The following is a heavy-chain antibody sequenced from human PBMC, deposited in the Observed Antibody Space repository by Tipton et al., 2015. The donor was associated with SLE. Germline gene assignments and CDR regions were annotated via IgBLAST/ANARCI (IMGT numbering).Heavy chain of an antibody. CDR1: GGSFSGYY. CDR2: INHSGSI. V-gene: IGHV4-34*01. Sequence: GLVKPSETLSLTCAVYGGSFSGYYWSWIRQPPGKGLEWIGEINHSGSINYKPSLKSRVTISVDTSKNQFSLKLSSVTAADTAVYYCVRSPYYDFWGGYYPGFDYWGQGTLVTVSS. J-gene: IGHJ4*02. D-gene: IGHD3-3*01. CDR3: VRSPYYDFWGGYYPGFDY.